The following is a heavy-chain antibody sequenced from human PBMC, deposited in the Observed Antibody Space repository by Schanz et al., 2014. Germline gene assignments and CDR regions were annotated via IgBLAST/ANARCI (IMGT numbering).Heavy chain of an antibody. CDR1: GYTFTCYY. D-gene: IGHD3-10*01. Sequence: QVQLVQSGAEVKKPGASVKVSCKASGYTFTCYYMHWVRQAPGRRLEWMGWINTASGNTRYSEAFQGRVTMTRDTSATTAYMELSSLTSEDTAVYYCARVSMEFERGKSYYYYMDVWGRGTTVTVSS. V-gene: IGHV1-3*02. CDR2: INTASGNT. J-gene: IGHJ6*03. CDR3: ARVSMEFERGKSYYYYMDV.